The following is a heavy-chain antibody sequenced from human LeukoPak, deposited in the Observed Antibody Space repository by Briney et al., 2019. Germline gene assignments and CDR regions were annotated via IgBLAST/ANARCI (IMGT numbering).Heavy chain of an antibody. CDR1: GFSLSTSGMC. V-gene: IGHV2-70*11. CDR2: IDWDDDK. J-gene: IGHJ4*02. D-gene: IGHD5-12*01. Sequence: SGPTLVNPTQTLTLTCTFSGFSLSTSGMCVSWIRQPPGKALEWLARIDWDDDKYYSTSLKTRLTISKDTSKDQVVLTMTNMDPVDTATYYCARIRSGYDGADYWGQGTLVTVSS. CDR3: ARIRSGYDGADY.